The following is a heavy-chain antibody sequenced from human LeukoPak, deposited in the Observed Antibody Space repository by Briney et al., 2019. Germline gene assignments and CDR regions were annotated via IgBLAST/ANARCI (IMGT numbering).Heavy chain of an antibody. V-gene: IGHV4-30-4*01. Sequence: SETLSLTCTVSGGSLSSGDYYWSWIRQPPGKGLEWIGYIYYSGSTYYNPSLKSRVTISVDTSKNQFSLKLSSVTAADTAVYYCAGRYSSSRLTFNIWGQGTMVTVSS. D-gene: IGHD6-13*01. J-gene: IGHJ3*02. CDR1: GGSLSSGDYY. CDR2: IYYSGST. CDR3: AGRYSSSRLTFNI.